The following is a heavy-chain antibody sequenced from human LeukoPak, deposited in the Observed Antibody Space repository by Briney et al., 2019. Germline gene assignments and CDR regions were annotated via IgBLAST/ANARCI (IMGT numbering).Heavy chain of an antibody. V-gene: IGHV4-4*02. J-gene: IGHJ5*02. CDR3: ARGKNYYGSGSYYNAKPRPLNWFDP. CDR2: IYHSGST. Sequence: SETLSLTCAVSGGSISSSNWWSWVRQPPGKGLEWIGEIYHSGSTNYNPSLKSRVTISVDTSKNQFSLKLSSVTAADTAVYYCARGKNYYGSGSYYNAKPRPLNWFDPWGQGTLVTVSS. CDR1: GGSISSSNW. D-gene: IGHD3-10*01.